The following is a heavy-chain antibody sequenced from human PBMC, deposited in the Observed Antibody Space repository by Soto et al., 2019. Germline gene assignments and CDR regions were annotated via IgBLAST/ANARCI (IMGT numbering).Heavy chain of an antibody. CDR2: ISAYNGNT. CDR3: ARDPPPPDY. V-gene: IGHV1-18*01. CDR1: GYTFASYA. Sequence: QVQLVQSGAEVKKPGASVKVSCKASGYTFASYAISWMRQAPGQGLEWMGWISAYNGNTNYAQKLQGRVTMTTDTSTSTGYMELRSLESEDTAVYYCARDPPPPDYWGQGTLVTVSS. J-gene: IGHJ4*02.